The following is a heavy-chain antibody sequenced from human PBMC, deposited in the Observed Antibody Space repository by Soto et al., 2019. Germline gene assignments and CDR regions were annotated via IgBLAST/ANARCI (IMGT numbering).Heavy chain of an antibody. Sequence: EVQVVESGGGLVKPGGSLRLSCVASGFNFTNAWMNWVRRAPGKGLEWVGRIRSKTDGGTTDAAAPVKGRISISRDDSKNTVHLQMKSRKAEETGCYYWCAEGTTVSYLGRGTLVPVFS. D-gene: IGHD4-4*01. V-gene: IGHV3-15*07. CDR3: CAEGTTVSY. CDR1: GFNFTNAW. CDR2: IRSKTDGGTT. J-gene: IGHJ4*02.